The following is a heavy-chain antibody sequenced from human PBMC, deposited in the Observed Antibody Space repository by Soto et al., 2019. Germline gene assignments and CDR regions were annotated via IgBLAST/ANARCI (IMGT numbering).Heavy chain of an antibody. V-gene: IGHV3-11*06. CDR2: ISSSGSHT. Sequence: GGSLRLSCAASGFTFSDFYMSWIRQAPGKGLEWVSYISSSGSHTHYADSVKGRFTISRDNAKNSVYLQMNSLRAEDTAVYYCAKFGRTSAGGVLDYWGQGALVTVSS. CDR3: AKFGRTSAGGVLDY. J-gene: IGHJ4*02. D-gene: IGHD2-15*01. CDR1: GFTFSDFY.